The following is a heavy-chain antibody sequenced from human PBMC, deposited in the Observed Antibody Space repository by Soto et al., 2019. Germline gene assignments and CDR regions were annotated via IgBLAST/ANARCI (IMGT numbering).Heavy chain of an antibody. CDR2: IRTVGRST. CDR3: ATGGGTYYDY. Sequence: EGQLVESGGGLVQPGGSLRLSCGASGVSFINYYMHWVRQARGKGLVWVSLIRTVGRSTTYADSVKGPFTISRDNAKITVYLQMNTLRFEDTAVYYCATGGGTYYDYCGEGTLVTVSS. CDR1: GVSFINYY. D-gene: IGHD1-26*01. V-gene: IGHV3-74*03. J-gene: IGHJ4*02.